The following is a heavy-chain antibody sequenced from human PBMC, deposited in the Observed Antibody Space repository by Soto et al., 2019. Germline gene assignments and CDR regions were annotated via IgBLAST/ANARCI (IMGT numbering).Heavy chain of an antibody. J-gene: IGHJ4*02. V-gene: IGHV4-59*11. CDR2: IDYSGNT. CDR3: ARDNCSSSSCYFDY. CDR1: GGSIRSHH. D-gene: IGHD2-2*01. Sequence: SETLSLTXTVSGGSIRSHHWSWIRQSPGKGLEWIGFIDYSGNTDYNPSLKSRVTISVDTSRNQFSLKLSSVTAADTAVYYCARDNCSSSSCYFDYSGQGTPVTVSS.